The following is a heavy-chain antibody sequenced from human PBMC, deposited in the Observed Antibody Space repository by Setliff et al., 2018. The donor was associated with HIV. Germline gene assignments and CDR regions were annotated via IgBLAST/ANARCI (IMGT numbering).Heavy chain of an antibody. CDR3: ARGHDNKYYYFYYMDV. CDR2: INHHKHT. CDR1: GGSFGGYY. Sequence: SETLSLTCVVYGGSFGGYYWSWIRQPPGKGLEWIGEINHHKHTNYNPSLKSRVTMSVDTSKNQFSLKLSSVTAADTAVYYCARGHDNKYYYFYYMDVWGKGTTVTVSS. J-gene: IGHJ6*03. V-gene: IGHV4-34*01. D-gene: IGHD3-9*01.